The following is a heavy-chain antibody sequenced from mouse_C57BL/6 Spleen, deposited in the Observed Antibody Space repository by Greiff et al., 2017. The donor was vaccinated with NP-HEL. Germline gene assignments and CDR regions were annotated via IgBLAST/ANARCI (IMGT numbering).Heavy chain of an antibody. CDR3: ASSYYGNYYYAMDY. D-gene: IGHD2-1*01. Sequence: EVMLVESGPVLVKPGASVKMSCKASGYTFTDYYMNWVKQSHGKSLEWIGVINPYNGGTSYNQKFKGKATLTVDKSSSTAYMELNSLTSEDSAVYYCASSYYGNYYYAMDYWGQGTSVTVSS. CDR2: INPYNGGT. CDR1: GYTFTDYY. J-gene: IGHJ4*01. V-gene: IGHV1-19*01.